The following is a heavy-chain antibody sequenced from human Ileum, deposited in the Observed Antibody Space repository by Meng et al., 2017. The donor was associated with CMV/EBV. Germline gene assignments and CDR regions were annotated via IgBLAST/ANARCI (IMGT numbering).Heavy chain of an antibody. CDR2: LFNRGRT. CDR3: ARYHTTMINDAGLGYFRLDP. D-gene: IGHD3-22*01. Sequence: WIRQPPGGGLEWIGNLFNRGRTSYNSSLMSRVTISIDTSKNQFSLKLRSVTAADTAVYYCARYHTTMINDAGLGYFRLDPWGQGALVTVSS. V-gene: IGHV4-39*07. J-gene: IGHJ5*02.